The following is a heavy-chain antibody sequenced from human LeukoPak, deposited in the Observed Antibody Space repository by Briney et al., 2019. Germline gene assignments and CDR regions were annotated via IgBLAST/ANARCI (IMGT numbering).Heavy chain of an antibody. CDR1: GFTFSSYS. Sequence: GGSLRLSCAASGFTFSSYSMNWVRQAPGKGLEWVSAISGSGGSTYYADSVKGRFTVSRDNSKNTLSLQMNSLRAEDTAEYYCAKRSMYSSGWSYDSWGQGTLVTVSS. J-gene: IGHJ4*02. D-gene: IGHD6-19*01. CDR2: ISGSGGST. CDR3: AKRSMYSSGWSYDS. V-gene: IGHV3-23*01.